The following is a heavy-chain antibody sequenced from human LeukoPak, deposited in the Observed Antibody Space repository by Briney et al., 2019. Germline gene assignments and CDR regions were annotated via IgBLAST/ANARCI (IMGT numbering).Heavy chain of an antibody. V-gene: IGHV3-74*01. CDR3: VRDRFYAMDV. CDR2: INHDGSTT. Sequence: PGGSLRLSCAASGFTFSSSWMHWVRQAPGKGLVWVSRINHDGSTTNYVDSVKGRFTISRDNAKNTLYLQMNSLRAEDTAVFYCVRDRFYAMDVWGQGTTVTVYS. CDR1: GFTFSSSW. J-gene: IGHJ6*02.